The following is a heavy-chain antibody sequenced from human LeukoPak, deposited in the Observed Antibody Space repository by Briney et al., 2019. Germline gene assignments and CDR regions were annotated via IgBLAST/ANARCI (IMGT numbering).Heavy chain of an antibody. CDR2: IYHSGST. V-gene: IGHV4-4*02. J-gene: IGHJ3*02. Sequence: SGTLSLTCVVSGGSISSSNWWSWVRQPAGKGLEWIREIYHSGSTNYNPSLKSRITISVDKSKNQFSLKLSSVTAADTAVYYCARERSGSEIFARSFDIWGQGTMVTVSS. CDR3: ARERSGSEIFARSFDI. D-gene: IGHD3-3*01. CDR1: GGSISSSNW.